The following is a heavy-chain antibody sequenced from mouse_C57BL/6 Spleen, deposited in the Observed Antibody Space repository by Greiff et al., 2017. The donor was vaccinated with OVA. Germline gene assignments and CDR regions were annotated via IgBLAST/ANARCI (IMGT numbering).Heavy chain of an antibody. J-gene: IGHJ2*01. CDR2: ISYDGSN. Sequence: EVQLQESGPGLVKPSQSLSLTCSVTGYSITSGYYWNWIRQFPGNKLEWMGYISYDGSNNYNPSLKNRISITRDTSKNQFFLKLNSVTTEDTATYYCARGGDYYIDFDYCGQGTTLTVSS. V-gene: IGHV3-6*01. CDR3: ARGGDYYIDFDY. D-gene: IGHD2-12*01. CDR1: GYSITSGYY.